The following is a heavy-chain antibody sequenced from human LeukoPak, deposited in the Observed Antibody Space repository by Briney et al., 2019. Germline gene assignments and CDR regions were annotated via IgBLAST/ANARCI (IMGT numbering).Heavy chain of an antibody. V-gene: IGHV4-61*02. J-gene: IGHJ4*02. D-gene: IGHD3-10*01. CDR1: GGSISSGSYY. Sequence: SQTLSLTCTVSGGSISSGSYYWSWIRQPAGKGLEWIGRIYTSGSTYYNPSLKSRVTISVDTSKNQFSLKLSSVTAADTAVYYCARGAPDTYYYGSGSYSIDYWGQGTLVTVSS. CDR3: ARGAPDTYYYGSGSYSIDY. CDR2: IYTSGST.